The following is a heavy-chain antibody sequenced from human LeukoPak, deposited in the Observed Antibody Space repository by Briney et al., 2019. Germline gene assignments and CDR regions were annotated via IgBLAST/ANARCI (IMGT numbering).Heavy chain of an antibody. CDR3: ARVKSSSWYWAFDI. CDR2: IYYSGST. V-gene: IGHV4-59*01. J-gene: IGHJ3*02. CDR1: GGSISSYY. D-gene: IGHD6-13*01. Sequence: SETLSLTCTVSGGSISSYYWSWIRQPPGKGLEWIGYIYYSGSTNYNPSLKSRVTISADTSKNQFSLKLSSVTAADTAVYYCARVKSSSWYWAFDIWGQGTMVTVSS.